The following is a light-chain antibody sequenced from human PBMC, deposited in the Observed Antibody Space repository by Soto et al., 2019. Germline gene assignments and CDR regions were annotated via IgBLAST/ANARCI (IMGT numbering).Light chain of an antibody. V-gene: IGLV1-44*01. CDR1: SSNIGSNT. Sequence: QSVLTQPPSASGTPGQIVAISCSGSSSNIGSNTVTWYQQLPGTAPKLLIYSTSQRSSGVPGRFSGSKSGASASLSISGLQSEDEADYYCAAWDDRLDVYVVGTGTKGTVL. CDR2: STS. CDR3: AAWDDRLDVYV. J-gene: IGLJ1*01.